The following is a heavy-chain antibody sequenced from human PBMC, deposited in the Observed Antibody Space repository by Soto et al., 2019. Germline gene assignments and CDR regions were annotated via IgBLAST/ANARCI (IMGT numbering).Heavy chain of an antibody. CDR1: GYTFTGYY. V-gene: IGHV1-2*04. Sequence: ASVKVSCKASGYTFTGYYMHWVRQAPGQGLEWMGWINPNSGGTNYAQKFQGWVTMTRDTSISTAYMELSRLRSDDTAVYYCARGHVKEETNDAFDIWGQGTMVTVSS. CDR3: ARGHVKEETNDAFDI. D-gene: IGHD3-10*02. J-gene: IGHJ3*02. CDR2: INPNSGGT.